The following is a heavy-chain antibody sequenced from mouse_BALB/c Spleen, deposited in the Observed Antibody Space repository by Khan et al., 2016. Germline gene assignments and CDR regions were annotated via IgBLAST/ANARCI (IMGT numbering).Heavy chain of an antibody. CDR1: GYTFTSYW. CDR2: INPNTGYT. V-gene: IGHV1-7*01. Sequence: QVQLQQSGAELAKPGASVKMSCKASGYTFTSYWMHWVKQRPGQGLEWIGYINPNTGYTEYNQTFKDKATLTADKSSRTVYMQLSSLTSEDTAVNYCAREGGYDRYFDVWGAGTTVTVSS. CDR3: AREGGYDRYFDV. D-gene: IGHD2-2*01. J-gene: IGHJ1*01.